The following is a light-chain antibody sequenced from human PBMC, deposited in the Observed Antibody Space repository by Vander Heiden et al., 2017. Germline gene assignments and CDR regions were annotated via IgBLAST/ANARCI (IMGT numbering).Light chain of an antibody. J-gene: IGLJ2*01. CDR3: AAWDDSVSGVV. Sequence: QSVLTKPPSAPGTPGQRVPISCSGSSSNSGSNDVYWYQHLPGTAPNALMYTYSQRPSGVPARFSGSKSGTSASLAISGLRSEDEADYYCAAWDDSVSGVVFGGGTKLTVL. V-gene: IGLV1-47*02. CDR2: TYS. CDR1: SSNSGSND.